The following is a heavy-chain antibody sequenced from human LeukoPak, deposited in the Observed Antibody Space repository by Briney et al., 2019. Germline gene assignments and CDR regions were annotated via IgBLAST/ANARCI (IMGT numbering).Heavy chain of an antibody. Sequence: GGSPRLSCAASGFTFSSYSMNWVRQAPGKGLEWVSSISSSSSYIYYADSVKGRFTISRDNAKNSLYLQMNSLGAEDTAVYYCARGADEWWFSDAFDIWGQGTMVTVSS. V-gene: IGHV3-21*01. CDR2: ISSSSSYI. D-gene: IGHD2-15*01. J-gene: IGHJ3*02. CDR1: GFTFSSYS. CDR3: ARGADEWWFSDAFDI.